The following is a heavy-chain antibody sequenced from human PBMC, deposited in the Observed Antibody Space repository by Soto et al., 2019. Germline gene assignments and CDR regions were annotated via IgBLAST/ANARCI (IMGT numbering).Heavy chain of an antibody. Sequence: PGESLKISCKGSGYSFTSYWIGWVRQMPGKGLEWMGIIYPGDSDTRYSPSFQGQVTISADKSISTAYLQWSSLKASDTAMYYCARLETNSSSWGYYYYYYMDVWGKGTTVTVSS. J-gene: IGHJ6*03. D-gene: IGHD6-13*01. V-gene: IGHV5-51*01. CDR1: GYSFTSYW. CDR3: ARLETNSSSWGYYYYYYMDV. CDR2: IYPGDSDT.